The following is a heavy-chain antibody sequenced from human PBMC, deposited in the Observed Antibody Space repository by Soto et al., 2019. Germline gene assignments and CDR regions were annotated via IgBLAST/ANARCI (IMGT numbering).Heavy chain of an antibody. CDR2: IWHDGRDK. Sequence: QVQLVESGGGVVQPGRSLRLSCAASGFTFSNYGMHWVRQAPGKGLEWVAVIWHDGRDKFYADSVKGRLSTSRDNSKNTVYVQMDSLRAEDTAVYYCARFSTTWEFDYWGRGTLVTVSS. J-gene: IGHJ4*02. CDR3: ARFSTTWEFDY. V-gene: IGHV3-33*01. CDR1: GFTFSNYG. D-gene: IGHD1-26*01.